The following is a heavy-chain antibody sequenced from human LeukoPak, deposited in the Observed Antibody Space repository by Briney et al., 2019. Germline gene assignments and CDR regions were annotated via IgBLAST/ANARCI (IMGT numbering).Heavy chain of an antibody. CDR2: ISTYNGNT. V-gene: IGHV1-18*01. CDR1: GYTFNNHG. Sequence: GASVKVSCKASGYTFNNHGISWVRQAPGQGLEWMGWISTYNGNTNYAQNFQGRVTLTTDTSTSTAYMDLRSLRSDDTAVYYCARDAYDILSSRFDPWGQGTLVIVSS. CDR3: ARDAYDILSSRFDP. J-gene: IGHJ5*02. D-gene: IGHD3-9*01.